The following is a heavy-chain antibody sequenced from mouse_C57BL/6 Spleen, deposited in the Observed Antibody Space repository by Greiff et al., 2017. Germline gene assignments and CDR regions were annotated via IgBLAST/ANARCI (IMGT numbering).Heavy chain of an antibody. CDR3: ARHSNYLYYAMDY. Sequence: QVQLQQPGAELVKPGASVKMSCKASGYTFTSYWITWVKQRPGQGLEWIGDIYPGSGSTNYNEKFKSKATLTVDTSSSTAYIQLSSLTSEDSAVYYCARHSNYLYYAMDYWGQGTSVTVSS. CDR2: IYPGSGST. D-gene: IGHD2-5*01. V-gene: IGHV1-55*01. CDR1: GYTFTSYW. J-gene: IGHJ4*01.